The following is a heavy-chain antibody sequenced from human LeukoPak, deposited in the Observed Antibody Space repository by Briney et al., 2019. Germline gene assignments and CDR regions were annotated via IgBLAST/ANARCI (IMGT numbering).Heavy chain of an antibody. CDR3: ARKSSSWYFYFDH. V-gene: IGHV4-34*01. D-gene: IGHD6-13*01. J-gene: IGHJ4*02. CDR2: INHSGST. Sequence: SSETLSLTCAVYGGSFSGYYWSWIRQPPGKGLEWIGEINHSGSTNYNPSLKSRVTISVDTSKNQFSLKLSSVTAANTAVYYCARKSSSWYFYFDHWGQGTLVTVSS. CDR1: GGSFSGYY.